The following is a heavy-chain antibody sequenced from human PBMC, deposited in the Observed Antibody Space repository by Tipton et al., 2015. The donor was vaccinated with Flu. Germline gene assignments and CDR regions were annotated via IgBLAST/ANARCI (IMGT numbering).Heavy chain of an antibody. CDR1: GDSISSSSYY. D-gene: IGHD3-10*01. V-gene: IGHV4-61*02. CDR3: ARVYYYGSGDYYLDS. CDR2: IYTTGST. Sequence: LRLSCTVSGDSISSSSYYWGWIRQPPGKGLEWIGRIYTTGSTNYNPSLKSRVTISADTSKNKFSLELRSVTAADTAVYYCARVYYYGSGDYYLDSWGQGTLVTVSS. J-gene: IGHJ4*02.